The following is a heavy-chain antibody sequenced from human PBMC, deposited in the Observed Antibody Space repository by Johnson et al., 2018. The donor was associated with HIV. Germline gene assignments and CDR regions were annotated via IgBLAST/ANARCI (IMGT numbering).Heavy chain of an antibody. J-gene: IGHJ3*01. V-gene: IGHV3-9*01. CDR1: GFMFDDYA. CDR3: AKDSSPSWRRYDAFDF. CDR2: INWNSGSI. Sequence: VQLEESGGGLAQPGRSLRLSCAASGFMFDDYAMHWVRQGPGKGLEWVSGINWNSGSIGYADSVKGRFTISRDNAKNSLYLQMNSLRVEDTALYYCAKDSSPSWRRYDAFDFWGQGTMVTVSS. D-gene: IGHD2-2*01.